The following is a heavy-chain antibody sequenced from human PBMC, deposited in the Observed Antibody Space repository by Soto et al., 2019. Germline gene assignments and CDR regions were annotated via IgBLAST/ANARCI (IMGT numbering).Heavy chain of an antibody. CDR3: ARDSTLGLLWFGETWFDP. CDR1: GYTFTSYA. J-gene: IGHJ5*02. D-gene: IGHD3-10*01. V-gene: IGHV7-4-1*01. CDR2: INTNTGNP. Sequence: ASVKVSCKASGYTFTSYAMNWVRQAPGQGLGWMGWINTNTGNPTYAQGFTGRFVFSLDTSVSTAYLQICSLKAEDTAVYYCARDSTLGLLWFGETWFDPWGQGTLVTVSS.